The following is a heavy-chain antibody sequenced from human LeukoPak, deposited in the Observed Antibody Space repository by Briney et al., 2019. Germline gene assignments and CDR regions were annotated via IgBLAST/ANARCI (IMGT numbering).Heavy chain of an antibody. V-gene: IGHV2-70*11. J-gene: IGHJ4*02. CDR1: GFSLSSSGMC. CDR3: ARSTGDYFDY. Sequence: SGPTLVNPTQTLTLTCTFTGFSLSSSGMCVSWIRQPPGKALELLARIDWDDDKYYRKSLKTRVTISKDTSKNQVVLTMTNMDPVDTATYYCARSTGDYFDYWGQGTLVTVPT. CDR2: IDWDDDK. D-gene: IGHD7-27*01.